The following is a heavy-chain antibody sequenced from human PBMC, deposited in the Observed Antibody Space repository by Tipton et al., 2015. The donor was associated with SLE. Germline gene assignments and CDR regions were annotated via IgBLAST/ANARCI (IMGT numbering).Heavy chain of an antibody. J-gene: IGHJ5*01. CDR1: GYTFTNYD. D-gene: IGHD3-10*01. V-gene: IGHV1-2*06. CDR3: AREFPGGSNWIDS. CDR2: INPNSGGT. Sequence: QLVQSGAEVKKPGASVKVSCKASGYTFTNYDINWVRQATGQGLEWMGRINPNSGGTNYAQKFQDRVTMTRDTSISTAYMELSRLTSDDTAFYYCAREFPGGSNWIDSWGQGTLVTVSS.